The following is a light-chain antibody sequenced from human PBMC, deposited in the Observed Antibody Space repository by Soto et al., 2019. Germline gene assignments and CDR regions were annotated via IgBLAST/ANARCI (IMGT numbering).Light chain of an antibody. Sequence: EIVLTQSPATLSLSPGERATLSCRASQSVSSYLAWYQQKPGQAPRLLIYYASNRATGIPARFSGSGSGTDFTLIISSLEPEDFAVYYWQQRSNWPITFGQGTRLEIK. CDR1: QSVSSY. CDR3: QQRSNWPIT. V-gene: IGKV3-11*01. J-gene: IGKJ5*01. CDR2: YAS.